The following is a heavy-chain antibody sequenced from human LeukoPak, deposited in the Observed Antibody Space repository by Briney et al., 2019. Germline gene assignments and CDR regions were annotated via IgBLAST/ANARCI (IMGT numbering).Heavy chain of an antibody. J-gene: IGHJ3*02. CDR1: GFTFGDYA. CDR2: IRSKAYGGTT. D-gene: IGHD6-19*01. V-gene: IGHV3-49*03. Sequence: GGSLRHSCTASGFTFGDYAMSWFRQAPGKGLEWVGFIRSKAYGGTTEYAASVKGRFTISRDDSKSIAYLQMNSLKTEDTAVYYCTTVFGYSSGWYFDAFDIWGQGTMVTVSS. CDR3: TTVFGYSSGWYFDAFDI.